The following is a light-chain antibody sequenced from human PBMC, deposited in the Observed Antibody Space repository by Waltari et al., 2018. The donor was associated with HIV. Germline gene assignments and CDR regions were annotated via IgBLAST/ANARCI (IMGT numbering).Light chain of an antibody. CDR1: ALPQRY. CDR3: YSTDSSGTHRGV. Sequence: SYELTQPPSVSVSPGQAATVTCSGDALPQRYAYWYQQKSGQAPVLVIYEDTKRPSGIPERFSGSSSGTMATLTISGAQVEDEADYYCYSTDSSGTHRGVFGPGTKVTVL. CDR2: EDT. J-gene: IGLJ1*01. V-gene: IGLV3-10*01.